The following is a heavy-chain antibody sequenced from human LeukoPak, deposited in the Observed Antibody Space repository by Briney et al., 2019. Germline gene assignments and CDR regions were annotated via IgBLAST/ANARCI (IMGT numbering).Heavy chain of an antibody. CDR3: ARQEDAFDI. Sequence: SETLSLTCTVSGGSISSYYWSWIRQPPGKGLEWIEYIYTSGSTNYNPSLKSRVTISVDTSKNQFSLKLSSVTAADTAVYYCARQEDAFDIWGQGTMVTVSS. V-gene: IGHV4-4*09. CDR2: IYTSGST. J-gene: IGHJ3*02. CDR1: GGSISSYY.